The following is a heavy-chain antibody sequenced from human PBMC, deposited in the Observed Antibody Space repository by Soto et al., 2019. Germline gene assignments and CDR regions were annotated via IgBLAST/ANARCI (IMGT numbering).Heavy chain of an antibody. CDR2: VRGNSYGA. Sequence: TGGSLRLSCAASGFMFENYAMIWVRQAPGKGLEWVATVRGNSYGAYYADSVRGRFIISRDNSKNTMSLQLNSLRDDDTAIYYCAKGKSENGVDWLDPWGPGTLVNVS. CDR3: AKGKSENGVDWLDP. D-gene: IGHD2-8*01. V-gene: IGHV3-23*01. CDR1: GFMFENYA. J-gene: IGHJ5*02.